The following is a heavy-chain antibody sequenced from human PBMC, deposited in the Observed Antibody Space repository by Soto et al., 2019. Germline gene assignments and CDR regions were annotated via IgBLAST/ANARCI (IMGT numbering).Heavy chain of an antibody. Sequence: PSETLSLTCAVYGGSFSGYYGSWIRQPPGKGLEWIGEINHSGSTNYNPSLKSRVTISVDTSKNQFSLKLSSVTAADTAVYYCARGLQYSSSSQEGYWGQGTLVTVSS. CDR3: ARGLQYSSSSQEGY. CDR2: INHSGST. D-gene: IGHD6-6*01. V-gene: IGHV4-34*01. CDR1: GGSFSGYY. J-gene: IGHJ4*02.